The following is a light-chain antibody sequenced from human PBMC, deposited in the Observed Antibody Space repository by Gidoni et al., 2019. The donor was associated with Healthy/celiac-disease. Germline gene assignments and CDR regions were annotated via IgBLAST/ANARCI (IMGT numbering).Light chain of an antibody. CDR3: QRSYSTPWT. J-gene: IGKJ1*01. CDR1: QSISSY. CDR2: AAS. Sequence: DIQMTQSPSSLSASVGDRVTITCRASQSISSYLNWYQQKPGKAPKLLIYAASSLQSGVPSRCSGSGSGTDFTLTISSLQPEDFETYYCQRSYSTPWTFGQGTKVEIK. V-gene: IGKV1-39*01.